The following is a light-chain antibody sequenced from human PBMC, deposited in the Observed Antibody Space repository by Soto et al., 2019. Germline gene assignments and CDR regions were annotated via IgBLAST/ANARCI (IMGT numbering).Light chain of an antibody. CDR2: AAS. CDR3: QQYGGSPLYT. V-gene: IGKV3-20*01. Sequence: EIVLTQSPGTLSLSPGERATLSCRASQSVSSRYLAWYQQKPGQAPRLLIYAASSRATGTPYRFSGSGSGTDFTLTINRLEPEDFALYYCQQYGGSPLYTFGQGTKLEIK. CDR1: QSVSSRY. J-gene: IGKJ2*01.